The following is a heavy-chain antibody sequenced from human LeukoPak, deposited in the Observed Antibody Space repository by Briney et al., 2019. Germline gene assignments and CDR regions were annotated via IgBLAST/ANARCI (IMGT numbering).Heavy chain of an antibody. CDR1: GVSVSSGSYY. J-gene: IGHJ5*02. CDR3: AGWAAAAGPGIKLFSVNHSGFDP. D-gene: IGHD6-13*01. Sequence: SETLSLTCTVSGVSVSSGSYYWSWIRQPPGKGLEWIGYIYYSGSTNYNPSLKSRVTISVDTSKNQFSLKLSSATAADTAVYYCAGWAAAAGPGIKLFSVNHSGFDPWGQGTLVTVSS. CDR2: IYYSGST. V-gene: IGHV4-61*01.